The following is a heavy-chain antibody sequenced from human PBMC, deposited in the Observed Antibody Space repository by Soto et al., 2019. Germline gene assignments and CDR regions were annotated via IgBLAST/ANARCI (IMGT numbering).Heavy chain of an antibody. V-gene: IGHV1-3*01. Sequence: ASVKVSCKASGYTFTSYAMHWVRQAPGQRLEWMGWINAGNGNTKYSQKFQGRVTITRDTSASTAYMELSSLRSEDTAVYYCARDSWPYYYGSGSYMTPTYYYGMDVWGKGTTVTVSS. D-gene: IGHD3-10*01. CDR3: ARDSWPYYYGSGSYMTPTYYYGMDV. J-gene: IGHJ6*04. CDR1: GYTFTSYA. CDR2: INAGNGNT.